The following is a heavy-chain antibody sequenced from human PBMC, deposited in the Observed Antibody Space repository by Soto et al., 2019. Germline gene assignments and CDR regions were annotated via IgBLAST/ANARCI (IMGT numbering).Heavy chain of an antibody. J-gene: IGHJ4*02. Sequence: GGSLRLSCAASGFTFSSYAMSWVCQAPGKGLEWVSAISGSGGSTYYADSVKGRFTISRDNSKNTLYLQMNSLRAEDTAVYYCAKWGAITIFGVAPAGGYYFDYWGQGTLVTVS. CDR1: GFTFSSYA. D-gene: IGHD3-3*01. CDR2: ISGSGGST. V-gene: IGHV3-23*01. CDR3: AKWGAITIFGVAPAGGYYFDY.